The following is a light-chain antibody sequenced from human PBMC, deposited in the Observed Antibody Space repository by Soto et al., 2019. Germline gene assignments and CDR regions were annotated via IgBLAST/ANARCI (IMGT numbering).Light chain of an antibody. CDR1: SSDIGGYNY. J-gene: IGLJ2*01. Sequence: QSALTQPASVSGSPGQSITISCTGTSSDIGGYNYVSWYQQHPGKAPKLMIYDVADRPSGVSNRFSGSKSDNTASLTISGRQAEDEADYYCSSYTSSSTLVVFGGGTKVTVL. V-gene: IGLV2-14*03. CDR2: DVA. CDR3: SSYTSSSTLVV.